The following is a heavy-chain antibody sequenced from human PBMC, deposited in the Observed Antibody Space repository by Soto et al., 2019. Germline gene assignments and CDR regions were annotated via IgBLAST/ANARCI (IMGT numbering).Heavy chain of an antibody. J-gene: IGHJ4*02. D-gene: IGHD6-13*01. Sequence: SETLSLTCTVSGGSLGSSSYYWGWIRQTPGKGLEWIGNIYYSGNTFYNPSLKSRVTISVDTSKNQFYLHLSSVTAADTAIFYCASIAAPGTTHFDFWGQGTLVTVSS. CDR2: IYYSGNT. V-gene: IGHV4-39*01. CDR3: ASIAAPGTTHFDF. CDR1: GGSLGSSSYY.